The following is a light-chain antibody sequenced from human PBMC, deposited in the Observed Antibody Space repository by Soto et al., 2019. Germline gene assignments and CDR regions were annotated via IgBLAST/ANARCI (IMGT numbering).Light chain of an antibody. J-gene: IGKJ1*01. Sequence: DIHMTQSPSTLSASVGHRFTITCRASQTISRWLDWYQQKPGKAPKLLIYKASSLESGVPSRFSGSGSGTEFTLTISSLQPDDFATYYCQQYNSYPRTFGHGTKVDIK. CDR3: QQYNSYPRT. CDR1: QTISRW. V-gene: IGKV1-5*03. CDR2: KAS.